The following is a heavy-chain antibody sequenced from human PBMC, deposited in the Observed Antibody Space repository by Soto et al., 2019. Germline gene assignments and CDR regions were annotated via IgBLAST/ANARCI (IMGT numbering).Heavy chain of an antibody. J-gene: IGHJ4*02. CDR1: GVTVSDYY. V-gene: IGHV3-11*06. D-gene: IGHD6-13*01. CDR2: ISSSSSYT. Sequence: PGGSLRLSCAASGVTVSDYYMSWIRQAPGKGLEWVSYISSSSSYTNYADSVKGRFTISRDNAKNSLYLQMNSLRAEDTAVYYCARDIAAAGTSGGYWGQGTLVTVSS. CDR3: ARDIAAAGTSGGY.